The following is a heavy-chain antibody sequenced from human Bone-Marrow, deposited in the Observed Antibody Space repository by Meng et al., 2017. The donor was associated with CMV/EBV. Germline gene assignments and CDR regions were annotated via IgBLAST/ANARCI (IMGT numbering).Heavy chain of an antibody. CDR1: GGSISSSDYF. CDR3: ARLPLYYHGMDV. J-gene: IGHJ6*02. Sequence: SETLSLTCTVSGGSISSSDYFWGWIRQPPGQGLEWIGGIYYSGTTYYSPSLESRVTISVDTSKNQFSLQLTSVTAADTAVYYCARLPLYYHGMDVWGQGTTVTVSS. V-gene: IGHV4-39*07. CDR2: IYYSGTT.